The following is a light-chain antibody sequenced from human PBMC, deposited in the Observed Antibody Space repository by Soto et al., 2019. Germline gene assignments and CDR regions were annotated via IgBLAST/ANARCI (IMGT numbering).Light chain of an antibody. J-gene: IGLJ1*01. V-gene: IGLV2-14*01. CDR3: SSYTSGSTYV. CDR1: SSDVGGYNY. CDR2: EVN. Sequence: QSVLTQPASVSGSPGQSITISCTETSSDVGGYNYVSWYQQHPGKAPKLMIYEVNNRPSGVSNRFSGSKSGNTASLTISGLQAEDEADYYCSSYTSGSTYVFGTGTKVTVL.